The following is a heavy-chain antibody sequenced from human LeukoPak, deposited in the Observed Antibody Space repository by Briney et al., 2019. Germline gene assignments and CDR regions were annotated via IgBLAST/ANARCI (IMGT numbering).Heavy chain of an antibody. CDR1: GGSFSIYY. J-gene: IGHJ4*02. CDR2: IYYSGST. V-gene: IGHV4-59*01. D-gene: IGHD6-13*01. Sequence: SETLSLTCTVSGGSFSIYYWSWIRQPPGKGLEWIGYIYYSGSTNYNPSLKSRVTISVDTSKNQFSLKLSSVTAADTAVYYCASSRGPIAALDYWGQGTLVTVSS. CDR3: ASSRGPIAALDY.